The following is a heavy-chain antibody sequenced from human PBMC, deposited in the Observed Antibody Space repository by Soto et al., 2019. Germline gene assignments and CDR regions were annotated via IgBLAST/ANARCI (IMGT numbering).Heavy chain of an antibody. CDR1: GFTFSSYA. D-gene: IGHD3-10*01. CDR2: ISGSGGST. J-gene: IGHJ4*02. Sequence: VGSLRLSCAASGFTFSSYAMSWVRQAPGKGLEWVSVISGSGGSTYYADSVRGRFTISRDNSKNTLYLQMNSLRAEDTAVYYCAKRRFSHASGSFDYWGQGTLVTAPQ. V-gene: IGHV3-23*01. CDR3: AKRRFSHASGSFDY.